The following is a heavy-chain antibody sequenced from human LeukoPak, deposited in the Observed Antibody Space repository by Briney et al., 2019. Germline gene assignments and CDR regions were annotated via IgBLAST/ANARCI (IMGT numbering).Heavy chain of an antibody. V-gene: IGHV3-23*01. D-gene: IGHD1-26*01. Sequence: GGSLRLSCGASGFPFRRYAISGVGQPPAKELDGVSAVSDSGDATRYADSVKGRFTISRDNSKDTLYLQMNSLRAEDTALYYCARDIKGGAYYYYGMDVWGQGSTVTVSS. CDR2: VSDSGDAT. J-gene: IGHJ6*02. CDR3: ARDIKGGAYYYYGMDV. CDR1: GFPFRRYA.